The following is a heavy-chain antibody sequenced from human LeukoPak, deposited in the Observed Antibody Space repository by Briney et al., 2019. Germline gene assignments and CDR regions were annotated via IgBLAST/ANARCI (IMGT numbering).Heavy chain of an antibody. CDR3: AREGALGYCSGGSCPRPFDY. V-gene: IGHV7-4-1*02. Sequence: PGRSLRLSCAASGYTFTSYAMNWVRQAPGQGLEWMGWINTNTGNPTYAQGFTGRFVFSLDTSVSTAYLQISSLKAEDTAVYYCAREGALGYCSGGSCPRPFDYWGQGTLVTVSS. CDR2: INTNTGNP. J-gene: IGHJ4*02. D-gene: IGHD2-15*01. CDR1: GYTFTSYA.